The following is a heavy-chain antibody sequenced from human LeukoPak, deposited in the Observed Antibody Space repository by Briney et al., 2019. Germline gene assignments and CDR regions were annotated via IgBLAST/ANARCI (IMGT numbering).Heavy chain of an antibody. CDR1: GFTFSSYW. Sequence: GGSLRLSCAASGFTFSSYWMHWVRQDPGKGLVWVSRINSDGSTTTYADSVKGRFTISRDNAKNTLYLQMNSLRAEDTAVYYCARDRGYIYGYAFDYWGQGTLDTVSS. D-gene: IGHD5-18*01. CDR2: INSDGSTT. CDR3: ARDRGYIYGYAFDY. J-gene: IGHJ4*02. V-gene: IGHV3-74*01.